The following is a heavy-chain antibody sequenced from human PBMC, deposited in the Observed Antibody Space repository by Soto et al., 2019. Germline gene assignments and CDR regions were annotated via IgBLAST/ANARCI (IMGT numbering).Heavy chain of an antibody. D-gene: IGHD1-26*01. CDR1: GGSISSSTHY. V-gene: IGHV4-39*01. Sequence: QLHLQESGPGLVKPSETLSLTCTVSGGSISSSTHYWGWIRQPPGKGLEWIGSIYYSGSTHYNPSLKSRVSISVDSSKNQFSLKVSSVTAADTAVYYCARRTIVGGIKSFYFDYWGQGTPVTVSS. CDR2: IYYSGST. CDR3: ARRTIVGGIKSFYFDY. J-gene: IGHJ4*02.